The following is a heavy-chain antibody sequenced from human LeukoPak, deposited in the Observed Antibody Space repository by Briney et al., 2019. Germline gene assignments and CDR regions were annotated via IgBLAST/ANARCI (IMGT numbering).Heavy chain of an antibody. D-gene: IGHD2-2*01. CDR2: IYYSGST. V-gene: IGHV4-39*07. Sequence: SETLSLTCTVSGGSISSGTYYWGWIRQPPGKGLEWIGSIYYSGSTYYNPSLKSRVTISVDTSKNQFSLKLSSVTAADTAVYYCAREPSYCSSTSCLNWFDPWGQGTLVTVSS. CDR1: GGSISSGTYY. J-gene: IGHJ5*02. CDR3: AREPSYCSSTSCLNWFDP.